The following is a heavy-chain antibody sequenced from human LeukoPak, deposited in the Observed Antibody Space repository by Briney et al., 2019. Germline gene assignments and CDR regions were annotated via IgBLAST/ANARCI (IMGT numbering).Heavy chain of an antibody. CDR1: GYTFSNYW. CDR2: IYPGDSDT. V-gene: IGHV5-51*01. D-gene: IGHD5-12*01. CDR3: ARDGAYSAYDYPY. J-gene: IGHJ4*02. Sequence: GGSLRLSCEGSGYTFSNYWIGWVRQMPGKGLEWMGIIYPGDSDTRYSPSFQGQVTISADKSISTAYLQWSSLEASDTAMYYCARDGAYSAYDYPYWGQGTLVTVSS.